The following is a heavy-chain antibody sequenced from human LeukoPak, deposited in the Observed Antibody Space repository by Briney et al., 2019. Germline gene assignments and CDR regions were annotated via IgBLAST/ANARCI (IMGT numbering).Heavy chain of an antibody. CDR1: GFTFSSYG. D-gene: IGHD3-9*01. J-gene: IGHJ6*03. CDR2: ISYDGSNK. V-gene: IGHV3-30*18. Sequence: GGSLRLSCAASGFTFSSYGMHWVRQAPGKGLEWVAVISYDGSNKYYADSVKGRFTISRDNSKNTLYLQMNSLRAEDTAVYYCAKDLDPSYFGYYYYYYMDVWGKGTTVTVSS. CDR3: AKDLDPSYFGYYYYYYMDV.